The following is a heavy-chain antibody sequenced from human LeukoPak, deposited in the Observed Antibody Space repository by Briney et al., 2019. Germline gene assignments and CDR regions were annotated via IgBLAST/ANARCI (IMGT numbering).Heavy chain of an antibody. CDR3: TRDGYSSGWYSDY. D-gene: IGHD6-19*01. Sequence: PGGSLRLSCAASGFTFSSYATSWVRQAPGKGLEWVGFIRSKAYGGTTEYAASVKGRFTISRDDSKSIAYLQMNSLKTEDTAVYYCTRDGYSSGWYSDYWGQGTLVTVSS. V-gene: IGHV3-49*04. J-gene: IGHJ4*02. CDR2: IRSKAYGGTT. CDR1: GFTFSSYA.